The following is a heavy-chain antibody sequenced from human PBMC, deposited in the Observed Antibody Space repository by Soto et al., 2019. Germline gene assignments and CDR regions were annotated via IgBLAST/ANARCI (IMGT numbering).Heavy chain of an antibody. V-gene: IGHV4-31*03. Sequence: QVQLQESGPGLVKPSQTLSLTCTVSGGPISSGGQYWSWVRQHPGKGLEWIGYIYYSGSTSYNTSLKSRVTISVDTSKIQVALQRISVTAADTAVYYCARVSRGWHLDYWGQGTLVTVSS. CDR2: IYYSGST. D-gene: IGHD6-19*01. J-gene: IGHJ4*02. CDR3: ARVSRGWHLDY. CDR1: GGPISSGGQY.